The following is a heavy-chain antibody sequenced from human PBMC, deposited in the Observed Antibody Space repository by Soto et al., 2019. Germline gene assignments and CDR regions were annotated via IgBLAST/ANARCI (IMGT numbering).Heavy chain of an antibody. CDR3: VRVLDSSWYADL. V-gene: IGHV4-61*03. CDR2: IFYTGVT. D-gene: IGHD3-22*01. Sequence: WTWIRQAPGTGLEYIGYIFYTGVTNYNPSLSSRVTISPDTSKNHFSLKLNSMTAADTAVYYCVRVLDSSWYADLWGRGTLVTVSS. J-gene: IGHJ2*01.